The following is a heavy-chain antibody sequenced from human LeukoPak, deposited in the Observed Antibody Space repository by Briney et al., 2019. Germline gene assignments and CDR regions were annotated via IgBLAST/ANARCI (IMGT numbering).Heavy chain of an antibody. J-gene: IGHJ4*02. CDR1: GFTFSHNW. CDR3: TTDESFNLDY. CDR2: IKTKIDGEST. V-gene: IGHV3-15*01. Sequence: GGSLRLSCAASGFTFSHNWMNWVRQAPGKWLEWVGRIKTKIDGESTDYAAPVKGRFTISRDDSKDTLYLQMNSLKTEDTGVYYGTTDESFNLDYWGQGTLVTVSS.